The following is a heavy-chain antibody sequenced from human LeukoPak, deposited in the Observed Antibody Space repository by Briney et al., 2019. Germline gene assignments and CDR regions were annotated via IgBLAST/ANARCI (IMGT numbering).Heavy chain of an antibody. CDR2: IYYSGST. Sequence: SETLSLTCTVSGGSISSYYWSWIRQPPGKGLEWIGYIYYSGSTNYNPSLKSRVTISVDTSKNQFSLKLSSVTAADTAVYYCARTVVSGGAFDIWGQGTMVTVSS. CDR3: ARTVVSGGAFDI. V-gene: IGHV4-59*01. J-gene: IGHJ3*02. D-gene: IGHD2-15*01. CDR1: GGSISSYY.